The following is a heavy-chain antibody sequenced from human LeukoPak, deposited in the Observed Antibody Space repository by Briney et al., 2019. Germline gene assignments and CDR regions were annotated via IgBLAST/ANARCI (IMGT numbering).Heavy chain of an antibody. Sequence: ASVKVSCKASGYTFTSYGISWVRQAPGQGLEWMGWISAYNGNTNYAQKLQGRVTMTTDTSTSTAYMELRSLRSDDTAVYYCARDIAVAGIWDFDYWGQGTLVTVSS. CDR2: ISAYNGNT. J-gene: IGHJ4*02. D-gene: IGHD6-19*01. V-gene: IGHV1-18*01. CDR1: GYTFTSYG. CDR3: ARDIAVAGIWDFDY.